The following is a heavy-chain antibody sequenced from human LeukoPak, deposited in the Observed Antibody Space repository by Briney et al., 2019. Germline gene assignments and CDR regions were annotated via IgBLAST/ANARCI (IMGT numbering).Heavy chain of an antibody. Sequence: PSETLSLTCAVYGGSFSGYYWSWIRQPPGKGLEWIGEINHSGSTNYNPSLKSRVTISLGTSKNQFSLKLSSVTAADTAVYYCARGLYCTSTNCYTTNWFDPWGQGTLVTVSS. CDR3: ARGLYCTSTNCYTTNWFDP. CDR1: GGSFSGYY. D-gene: IGHD2-2*02. CDR2: INHSGST. J-gene: IGHJ5*02. V-gene: IGHV4-34*01.